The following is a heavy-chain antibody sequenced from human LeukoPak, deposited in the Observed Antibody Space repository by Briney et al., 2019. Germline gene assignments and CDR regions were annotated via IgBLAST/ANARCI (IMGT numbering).Heavy chain of an antibody. J-gene: IGHJ5*02. V-gene: IGHV4-34*01. CDR1: GGSFNGYY. D-gene: IGHD2-15*01. CDR3: ARGRYCSGGSCLGGKWFDP. Sequence: SETLSLTCAVYGGSFNGYYWSWIRQPPGKGLDWIGEINHSGSTNYNPSLKSRVTISVDTSKNQFSLKLSSVTAADTAVYYCARGRYCSGGSCLGGKWFDPWGQGTLVTVSS. CDR2: INHSGST.